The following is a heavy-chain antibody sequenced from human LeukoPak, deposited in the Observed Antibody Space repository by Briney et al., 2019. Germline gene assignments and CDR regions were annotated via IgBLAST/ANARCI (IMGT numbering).Heavy chain of an antibody. D-gene: IGHD5-18*01. CDR2: ISSSSSYT. Sequence: SGGSLRLSCAASGFTFSDYYMSWIRQAPGKGLEWVSYISSSSSYTNYADSVKGRFTFSRDNAKNSLYLQMNSLRAEDAAVYYCARVAYGYSVDYWGQGTLVTVSS. V-gene: IGHV3-11*06. J-gene: IGHJ4*02. CDR1: GFTFSDYY. CDR3: ARVAYGYSVDY.